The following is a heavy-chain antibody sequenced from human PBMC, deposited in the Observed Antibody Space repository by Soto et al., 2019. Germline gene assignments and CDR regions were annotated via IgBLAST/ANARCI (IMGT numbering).Heavy chain of an antibody. D-gene: IGHD2-15*01. J-gene: IGHJ6*02. V-gene: IGHV3-23*01. Sequence: PGGSLRLSCAASGFTFKSYAVSWVRQAPGKGLEWVSVITGSGDSTYYADSVKGRFTISRDNSKNTLYLQMNSLRAEDTAVYYCARDRGYDAHDYYYNAMDVWGQGTTVTVSS. CDR1: GFTFKSYA. CDR3: ARDRGYDAHDYYYNAMDV. CDR2: ITGSGDST.